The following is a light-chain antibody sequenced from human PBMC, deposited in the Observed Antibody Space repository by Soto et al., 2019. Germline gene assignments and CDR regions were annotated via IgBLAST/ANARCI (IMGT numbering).Light chain of an antibody. Sequence: EIVLTQSPATLSLSPGERATLSCRASQSVSSYLAWYQQKPGQAPRLLIYDASNRATGIPARFSGSGSGTAFTLTITSLEPEDFAVYYCQQRSNWLMYTFGQGSTLEIK. CDR2: DAS. J-gene: IGKJ2*01. V-gene: IGKV3-11*01. CDR1: QSVSSY. CDR3: QQRSNWLMYT.